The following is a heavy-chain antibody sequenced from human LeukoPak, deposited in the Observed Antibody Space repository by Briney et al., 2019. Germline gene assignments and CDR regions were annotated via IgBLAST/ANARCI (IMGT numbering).Heavy chain of an antibody. CDR1: GFTFSSYA. D-gene: IGHD3-22*01. J-gene: IGHJ4*02. CDR2: ISGSGGST. Sequence: GGSLRLSCAASGFTFSSYAMSWVRQAPGKGLEWVSAISGSGGSTYYADSVKGRFTISRDNSKNTLYLQMNSLRAEDTAVYYCARGDLSYYYDSSGYYGVYWGQGTLVTVSS. V-gene: IGHV3-23*01. CDR3: ARGDLSYYYDSSGYYGVY.